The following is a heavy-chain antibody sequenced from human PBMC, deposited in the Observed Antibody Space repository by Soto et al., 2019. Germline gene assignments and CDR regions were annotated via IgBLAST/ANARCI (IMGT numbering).Heavy chain of an antibody. Sequence: ASVKVSCKASGYTFTSYGISWVRQAPGQGLEWMGWISAYNGNTNYAQKLQGRVTMTTDTSTSTAYMELRSLRSDATAMYYCAIENANYDIWIDYYQSAIDIWGQGTMVTVSS. V-gene: IGHV1-18*01. D-gene: IGHD3-3*01. CDR3: AIENANYDIWIDYYQSAIDI. CDR1: GYTFTSYG. CDR2: ISAYNGNT. J-gene: IGHJ3*02.